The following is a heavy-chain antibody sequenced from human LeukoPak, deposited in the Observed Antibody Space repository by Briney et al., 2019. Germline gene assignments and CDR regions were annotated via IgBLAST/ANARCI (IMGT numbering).Heavy chain of an antibody. CDR3: ARDPVGGSTIFDY. D-gene: IGHD1-26*01. CDR1: GDSVSSDSAA. Sequence: SQTLSLTCAISGDSVSSDSAAWNWIRQSPSRGLEWLGRTYYRSKWYYDYALALKIRITINPDTSKNRFSLQLNSVTPEDTAVYFCARDPVGGSTIFDYWGQGTLVTVSS. J-gene: IGHJ4*02. V-gene: IGHV6-1*01. CDR2: TYYRSKWYY.